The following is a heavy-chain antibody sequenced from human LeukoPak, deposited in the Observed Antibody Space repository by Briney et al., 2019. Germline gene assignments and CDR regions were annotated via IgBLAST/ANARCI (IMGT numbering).Heavy chain of an antibody. CDR2: IWYDGSNK. Sequence: PGGSLRLSCAASGFTFSSYGMHWVRQAPGKGLEWVAVIWYDGSNKYYADSVKGRFTISRDNSKNTLYLQMNSLRAEDTAVYYCARNSVSGSNSLDIWGQGTMVTVSS. CDR3: ARNSVSGSNSLDI. CDR1: GFTFSSYG. J-gene: IGHJ3*02. V-gene: IGHV3-33*01. D-gene: IGHD1-26*01.